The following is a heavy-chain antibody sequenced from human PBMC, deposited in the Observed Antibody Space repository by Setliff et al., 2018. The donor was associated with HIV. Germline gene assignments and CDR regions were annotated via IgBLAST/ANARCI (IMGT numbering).Heavy chain of an antibody. CDR1: GFTFTSSA. V-gene: IGHV1-58*02. D-gene: IGHD3-3*01. J-gene: IGHJ4*02. CDR2: IVVGSGNT. CDR3: ARVVDRDYDFWSAYEY. Sequence: KVSCKASGFTFTSSAMQWVRQARGQRLEWIGWIVVGSGNTNYAQKFQERVTMTRDTSLSTAYMELSWLTSDDTAVYYCARVVDRDYDFWSAYEYWGQGTVVTVSS.